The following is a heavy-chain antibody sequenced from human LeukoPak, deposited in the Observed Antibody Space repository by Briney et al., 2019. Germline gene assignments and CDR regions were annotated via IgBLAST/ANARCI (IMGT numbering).Heavy chain of an antibody. V-gene: IGHV4-39*01. CDR2: IYYSGST. Sequence: SETLSLTCTVSGGSISISSYYWGWIRQPPGKGLEWIGSIYYSGSTYYNPSLKSRVTISVDTSKNQFSLKLGSVTAADTAVYYCARLGSSPPFFDYWGQGTLVTVSS. J-gene: IGHJ4*02. D-gene: IGHD3-10*01. CDR3: ARLGSSPPFFDY. CDR1: GGSISISSYY.